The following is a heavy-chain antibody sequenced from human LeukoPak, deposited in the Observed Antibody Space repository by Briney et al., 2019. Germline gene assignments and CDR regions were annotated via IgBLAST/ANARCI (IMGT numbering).Heavy chain of an antibody. CDR2: IYYSGST. V-gene: IGHV4-30-4*08. Sequence: SETLFLTCTVSGGSLSSGDYYWSWIRQPPGKGLEWIGYIYYSGSTYYNPSLKSRVTISVDTSKNQFSLKLSSVTAADTAVYYCARDLGITGTPDAFDIWGQGTMVTVSS. J-gene: IGHJ3*02. D-gene: IGHD1-20*01. CDR3: ARDLGITGTPDAFDI. CDR1: GGSLSSGDYY.